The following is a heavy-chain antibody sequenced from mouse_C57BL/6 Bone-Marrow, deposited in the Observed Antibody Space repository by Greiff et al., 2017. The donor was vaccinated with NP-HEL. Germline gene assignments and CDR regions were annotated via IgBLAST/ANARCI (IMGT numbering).Heavy chain of an antibody. CDR3: ARKVYPYWYFDV. CDR1: GFSLTSYG. V-gene: IGHV2-2*01. D-gene: IGHD2-3*01. J-gene: IGHJ1*03. Sequence: QVQLKESGPGLVQPSQSLSITCTVSGFSLTSYGVHWVRQSPGKGLEWLGVIWSGGSTDYNAAFISRLSISKDNSKSQVFFKMNSLQADDTAIYYCARKVYPYWYFDVWGTGTTVTVSS. CDR2: IWSGGST.